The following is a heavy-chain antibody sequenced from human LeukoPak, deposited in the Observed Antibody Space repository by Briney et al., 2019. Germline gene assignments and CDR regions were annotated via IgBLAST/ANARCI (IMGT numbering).Heavy chain of an antibody. J-gene: IGHJ6*02. Sequence: GGSLRLSCTASAFAFSNHAMTWVRQAPGKGLDWVALIGARDGRTYYADPVKGRFTISRDNFKNTLYLQMNSLRAEDTAIYYCAKGLYDYALDVWGQGTTVTVSS. V-gene: IGHV3-23*01. CDR1: AFAFSNHA. CDR3: AKGLYDYALDV. CDR2: IGARDGRT.